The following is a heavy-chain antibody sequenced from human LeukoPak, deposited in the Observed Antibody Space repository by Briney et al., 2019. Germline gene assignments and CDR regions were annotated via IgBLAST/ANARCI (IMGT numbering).Heavy chain of an antibody. CDR2: IFYSVST. V-gene: IGHV4-39*07. CDR3: AKSNGYGLVDI. Sequence: PSETLSLTCTVSGGSISNYYWGWIRQPPGKGLEWIGNIFYSVSTYYSPPLKSRVTISLDTSRNQFSLKLHSVTAADTAVYYCAKSNGYGLVDIWGQGTMVTVSS. CDR1: GGSISNYY. J-gene: IGHJ3*02. D-gene: IGHD3-10*01.